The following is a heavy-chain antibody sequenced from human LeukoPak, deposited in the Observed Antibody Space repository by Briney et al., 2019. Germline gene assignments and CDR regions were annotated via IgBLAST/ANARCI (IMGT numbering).Heavy chain of an antibody. CDR1: GGSIDSSSYY. CDR3: ASNYRGATIDY. Sequence: SETLSLTCTVSGGSIDSSSYYWGWIRQPPGKGLEWIGSIHYSGSTYYNPSLKSRVTISVDTSKNQFSLKLSSVTAADTAVYYCASNYRGATIDYWGQGTLVTVSS. CDR2: IHYSGST. D-gene: IGHD1-26*01. V-gene: IGHV4-39*01. J-gene: IGHJ4*02.